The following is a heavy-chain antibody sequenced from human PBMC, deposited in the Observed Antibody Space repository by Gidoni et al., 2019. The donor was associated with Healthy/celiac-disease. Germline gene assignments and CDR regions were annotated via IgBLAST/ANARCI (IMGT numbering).Heavy chain of an antibody. J-gene: IGHJ4*02. D-gene: IGHD3-10*01. Sequence: QVQLVQSGAEVKKPGASVKVSCKDSGYTVTSYGISWFGQAPGQGLEWMGWISAYNGNTNYAQTLQGRVTMTTDPSTSTAYMELMSLRSADTAVYYCARAAPRAGVLPHRFDYWGQGTLVTVSS. CDR3: ARAAPRAGVLPHRFDY. CDR2: ISAYNGNT. CDR1: GYTVTSYG. V-gene: IGHV1-18*04.